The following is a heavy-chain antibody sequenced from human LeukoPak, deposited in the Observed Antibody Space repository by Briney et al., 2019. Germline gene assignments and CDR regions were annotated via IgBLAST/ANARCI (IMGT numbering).Heavy chain of an antibody. CDR3: ARGGVYYYGSGSQFDY. Sequence: SETLSLTCAVYGGSFSGYYWSWIRQPPGKGLEWIGSMYHSGSTYYNPSLKSRVTISVDTSKNQFSLKLSSVTAADTAVYYCARGGVYYYGSGSQFDYWGQGTLVTVSS. D-gene: IGHD3-10*01. CDR2: MYHSGST. V-gene: IGHV4-34*01. J-gene: IGHJ4*02. CDR1: GGSFSGYY.